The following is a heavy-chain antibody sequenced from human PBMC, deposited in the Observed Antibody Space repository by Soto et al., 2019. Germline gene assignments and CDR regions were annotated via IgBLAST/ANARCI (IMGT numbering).Heavy chain of an antibody. Sequence: SQTLSLTCAISGDSVSSNSAAWNWISQSQSRGLEWLGRTYYRSKWYNDYAASVKSRTTINPDTSRTQFSLQLNSVTPEATAVYYCARADSSYSSSWYDYWGQGTLVTVSS. CDR1: GDSVSSNSAA. CDR3: ARADSSYSSSWYDY. V-gene: IGHV6-1*01. J-gene: IGHJ4*02. CDR2: TYYRSKWYN. D-gene: IGHD6-13*01.